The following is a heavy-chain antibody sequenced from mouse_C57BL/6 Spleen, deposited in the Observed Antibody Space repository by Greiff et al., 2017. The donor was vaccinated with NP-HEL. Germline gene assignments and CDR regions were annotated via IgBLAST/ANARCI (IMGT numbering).Heavy chain of an antibody. CDR3: ARNYGRGYAMDY. J-gene: IGHJ4*01. CDR1: GYTFTSYW. V-gene: IGHV1-69*01. Sequence: QVQLQQPGAELVMPGASVKLSCKASGYTFTSYWMHWVKQRPGQGLEWIGEIDPSDSYTNYNQKFKGKSTLTVDKSTSTAYMQLSSLTSDDSADYDRARNYGRGYAMDYWGQGTSVTVSS. D-gene: IGHD1-1*01. CDR2: IDPSDSYT.